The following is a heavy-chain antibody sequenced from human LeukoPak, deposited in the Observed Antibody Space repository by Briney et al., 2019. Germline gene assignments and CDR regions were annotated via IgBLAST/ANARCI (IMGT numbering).Heavy chain of an antibody. D-gene: IGHD5-24*01. CDR2: ISYDGSNK. CDR1: GFTFSSYA. V-gene: IGHV3-30-3*01. Sequence: PGGSLRLSCAASGFTFSSYAMHWVRQAPGKGLEWVAVISYDGSNKYYADSVKGRFTISRDNSKNTLYLQMNSLRAEDTAVYYCARAANGYPDYWGQGTLVTVSS. J-gene: IGHJ4*02. CDR3: ARAANGYPDY.